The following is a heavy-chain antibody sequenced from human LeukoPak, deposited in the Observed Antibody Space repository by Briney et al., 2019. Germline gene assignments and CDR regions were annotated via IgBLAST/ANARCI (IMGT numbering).Heavy chain of an antibody. Sequence: GGSLRLSCAASGFTFSDYVMIWVRQAPGKGLEWVSGITASGDRTFYGDSVRGRFTMSRDNSKNTLYLQMNSLRAEDTAVYYCARGGSYLSAFDIWGQGTMVTVSS. CDR3: ARGGSYLSAFDI. J-gene: IGHJ3*02. CDR2: ITASGDRT. CDR1: GFTFSDYV. V-gene: IGHV3-23*01. D-gene: IGHD1-26*01.